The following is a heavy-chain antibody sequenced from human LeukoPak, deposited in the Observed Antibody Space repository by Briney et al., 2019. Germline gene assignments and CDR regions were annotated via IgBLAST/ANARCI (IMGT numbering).Heavy chain of an antibody. J-gene: IGHJ4*02. CDR2: ISAYNGNT. CDR3: ARDGGIAAAGTHNFDY. V-gene: IGHV1-18*01. CDR1: GYTFTSYG. Sequence: GASVKVSCKASGYTFTSYGISWVRQAPGQGLEWMGWISAYNGNTNYAQELQGRVTMTTDTSTSTAYMELRSLRSDDTAVYYCARDGGIAAAGTHNFDYWGQGTLVTVSS. D-gene: IGHD6-13*01.